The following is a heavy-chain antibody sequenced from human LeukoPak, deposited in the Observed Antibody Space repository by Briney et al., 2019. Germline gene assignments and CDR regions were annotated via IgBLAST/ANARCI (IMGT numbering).Heavy chain of an antibody. CDR2: IIPIFGTA. CDR1: GGTFSSYV. CDR3: ARAYYYGSGSYYGMDV. J-gene: IGHJ6*02. D-gene: IGHD3-10*01. Sequence: SVKVSCKASGGTFSSYVISWVRQAPGQGLEWMGGIIPIFGTANYAQKFQGRVTITADESTSTAYMELSSLRSEDTAVYYSARAYYYGSGSYYGMDVWGQGTTVTVSS. V-gene: IGHV1-69*01.